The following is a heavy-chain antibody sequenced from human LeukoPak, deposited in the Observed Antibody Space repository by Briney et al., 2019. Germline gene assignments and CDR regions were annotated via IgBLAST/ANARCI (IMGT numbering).Heavy chain of an antibody. CDR1: GFTFSSYE. CDR2: ISSGSTI. D-gene: IGHD5-18*01. Sequence: GGSLRLSCIASGFTFSSYEMNWVRQTPGKGLEWVSYISSGSTIYHADSVKGRFTISRDNAKNSLYLQMNSLRAEDTAVYYCARVGIQLWPSFDYWGQGTLVTVSS. V-gene: IGHV3-48*03. CDR3: ARVGIQLWPSFDY. J-gene: IGHJ4*02.